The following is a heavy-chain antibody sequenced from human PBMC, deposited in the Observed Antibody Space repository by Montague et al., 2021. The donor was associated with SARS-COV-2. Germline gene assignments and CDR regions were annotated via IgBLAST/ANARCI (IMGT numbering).Heavy chain of an antibody. CDR3: ARFWSGYVDK. D-gene: IGHD3-3*01. Sequence: SETLSLTCSFSGGSIRSYYWSWIRLPPGKPLGWLGYIYYTGETTXNPSLKSRVTISVDTSRSQFSLRLTSVTAADTAVYFCARFWSGYVDKWSQGTLVTVSS. CDR1: GGSIRSYY. V-gene: IGHV4-59*01. J-gene: IGHJ4*02. CDR2: IYYTGET.